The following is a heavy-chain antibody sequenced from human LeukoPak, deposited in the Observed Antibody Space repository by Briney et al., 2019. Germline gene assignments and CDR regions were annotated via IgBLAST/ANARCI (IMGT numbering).Heavy chain of an antibody. Sequence: ASVKVSCKASGYTFTGYYMHWVRQAPGQGLEWMGWINPNSGGINYAQKFQGRVTMTRDTSISTAYMELSRLRSDDTAVYYCARDVGFRMVRGVMSDYWGQGTLVTVSS. V-gene: IGHV1-2*02. CDR3: ARDVGFRMVRGVMSDY. CDR2: INPNSGGI. D-gene: IGHD3-10*01. CDR1: GYTFTGYY. J-gene: IGHJ4*02.